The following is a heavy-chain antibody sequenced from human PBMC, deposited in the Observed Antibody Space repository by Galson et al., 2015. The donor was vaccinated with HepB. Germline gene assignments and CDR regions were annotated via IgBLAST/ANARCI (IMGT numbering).Heavy chain of an antibody. V-gene: IGHV5-51*01. J-gene: IGHJ6*02. CDR1: GYSFTSYW. CDR3: AREGEGYYYGSGSYYRVDYGMDV. D-gene: IGHD3-10*01. CDR2: IYPGDSDT. Sequence: QSGAEVKKPGESLKISCKGSGYSFTSYWSGWVRQMPGKGLVWMGIIYPGDSDTRYSPSFQGQVTISADKSISTAYLQWSSLKASDTAMYYCAREGEGYYYGSGSYYRVDYGMDVWGQGTTVTVSS.